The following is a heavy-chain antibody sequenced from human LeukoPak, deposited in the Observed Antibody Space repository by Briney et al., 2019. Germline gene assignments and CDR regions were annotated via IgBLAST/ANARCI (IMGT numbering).Heavy chain of an antibody. Sequence: PGGSLRLSCAASGFSFSSYSMNWVRQAPGKGLEWVSSISSSSSYIYYADSVKGRFTISRDNAKNSLYMQMNSLRAEDTAVYYCARDLGFYGDFMSIFDYWGQGTLVTVSS. J-gene: IGHJ4*02. D-gene: IGHD4-17*01. CDR2: ISSSSSYI. CDR3: ARDLGFYGDFMSIFDY. CDR1: GFSFSSYS. V-gene: IGHV3-21*01.